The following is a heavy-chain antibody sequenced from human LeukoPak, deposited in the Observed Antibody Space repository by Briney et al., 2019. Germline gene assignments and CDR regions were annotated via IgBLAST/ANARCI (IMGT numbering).Heavy chain of an antibody. Sequence: GGSLRLSCVASGFTFSNYWMSWVRQAPGKGLECVANIKEDGSEKYYVDSVKGRFTISRDNAKNSLYLQMNSLRAEDTAVYYCARDPYHTYGWFDPWGQGTLVTVSS. CDR3: ARDPYHTYGWFDP. J-gene: IGHJ5*02. V-gene: IGHV3-7*01. D-gene: IGHD3-16*01. CDR2: IKEDGSEK. CDR1: GFTFSNYW.